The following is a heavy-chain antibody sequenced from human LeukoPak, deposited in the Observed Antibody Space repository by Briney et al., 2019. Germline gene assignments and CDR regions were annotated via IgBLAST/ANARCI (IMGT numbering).Heavy chain of an antibody. V-gene: IGHV4-34*01. CDR1: GGSFSGYY. CDR2: INHSGST. Sequence: TSETLSLTCAVYGGSFSGYYWSWIRQPPGKGLEWIGEINHSGSTNYNPSLKGRVTISVDTSKNQFSLKLSSVTAADTAVYYCARGSDSPYDYVNKDYWGQGTLVTASS. J-gene: IGHJ4*02. D-gene: IGHD3-16*01. CDR3: ARGSDSPYDYVNKDY.